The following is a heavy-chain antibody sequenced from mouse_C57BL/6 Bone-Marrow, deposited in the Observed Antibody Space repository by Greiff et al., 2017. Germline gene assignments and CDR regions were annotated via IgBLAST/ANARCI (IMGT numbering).Heavy chain of an antibody. Sequence: QVQLKQSGAELVKPGASVKISCKASGYAFSSYWMNWVKQRPGKGLEWNGQIYPGDGDTNYNGKFKGKATLTADKSSSTAYMQLSSLTSDDSAVYFCARGYYYGSSQAWFAYWGQGTLVTVSA. CDR2: IYPGDGDT. CDR3: ARGYYYGSSQAWFAY. CDR1: GYAFSSYW. J-gene: IGHJ3*01. V-gene: IGHV1-80*01. D-gene: IGHD1-1*01.